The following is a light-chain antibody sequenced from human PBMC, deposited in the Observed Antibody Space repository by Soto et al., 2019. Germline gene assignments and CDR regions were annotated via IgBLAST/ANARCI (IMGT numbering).Light chain of an antibody. CDR2: HDD. CDR3: AAWDDSLNGPV. Sequence: QSVLTQPPSVSEAPRQRVTISCSGSSSNIGNNAVNWYQQLPGKAPKLLIYHDDLLPSGVSDRFSGSKSGTSASLAISGLQSEDEADYYCAAWDDSLNGPVFGGRTKVTVL. CDR1: SSNIGNNA. V-gene: IGLV1-36*01. J-gene: IGLJ3*02.